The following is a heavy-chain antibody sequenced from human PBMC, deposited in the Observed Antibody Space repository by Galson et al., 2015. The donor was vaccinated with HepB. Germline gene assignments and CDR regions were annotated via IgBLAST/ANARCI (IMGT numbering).Heavy chain of an antibody. CDR1: GFTFSSYA. Sequence: SLRLSCAASGFTFSSYAMSWVRQAPGKGREWVSGISGSGDSTNYADSVKGRFTISRDNSKNTLYLGMSSLRAEDTALYYCAKGESDTYYRSAFGIWGQGTLVTVSS. D-gene: IGHD1-26*01. CDR3: AKGESDTYYRSAFGI. V-gene: IGHV3-23*01. CDR2: ISGSGDST. J-gene: IGHJ3*02.